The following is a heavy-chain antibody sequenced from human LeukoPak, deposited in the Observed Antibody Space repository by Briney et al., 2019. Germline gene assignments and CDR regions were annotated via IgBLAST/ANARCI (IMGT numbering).Heavy chain of an antibody. CDR1: GFTFSSYD. Sequence: GGSLRLSCAASGFTFSSYDMHWVRQATGKVLEWVSAIDTAGNTFYPGSVRGRFTISRENAKNSLYLEMNNVRAGDTAVYYCARTSKVTSVMDIWGQGTMVTVSS. CDR2: IDTAGNT. J-gene: IGHJ3*02. CDR3: ARTSKVTSVMDI. V-gene: IGHV3-13*04. D-gene: IGHD3-16*01.